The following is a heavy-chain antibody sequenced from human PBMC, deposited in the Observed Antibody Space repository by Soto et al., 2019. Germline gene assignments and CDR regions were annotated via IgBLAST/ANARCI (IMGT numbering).Heavy chain of an antibody. J-gene: IGHJ5*02. Sequence: ASVKVSCKASGYTFTTYGITWVRQAPGQGLEWMGWISAYSGETNYAQKFQGRVTVTTDTSTSTVYMDLRSLRSDDTAVYYCARTYGSGSYYSVNWLDPCGQGTLVTV. D-gene: IGHD3-10*01. V-gene: IGHV1-18*01. CDR1: GYTFTTYG. CDR3: ARTYGSGSYYSVNWLDP. CDR2: ISAYSGET.